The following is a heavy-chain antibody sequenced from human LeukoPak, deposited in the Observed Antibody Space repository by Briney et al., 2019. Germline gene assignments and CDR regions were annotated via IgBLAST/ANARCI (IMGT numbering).Heavy chain of an antibody. J-gene: IGHJ4*02. V-gene: IGHV3-23*01. CDR3: VRRGDASSGWGDHDF. Sequence: GGSLRLSCAASGFTFNRNDISWVRQAPGKGLEWVSTIGGSGDKTFYADSVKGRFTISRDNSKNMVHLQMNSLTGEDTALYYCVRRGDASSGWGDHDFWGQGALVTVSS. CDR2: IGGSGDKT. D-gene: IGHD6-19*01. CDR1: GFTFNRND.